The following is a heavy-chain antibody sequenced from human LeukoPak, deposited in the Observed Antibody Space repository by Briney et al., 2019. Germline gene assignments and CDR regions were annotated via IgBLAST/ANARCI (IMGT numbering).Heavy chain of an antibody. J-gene: IGHJ4*02. CDR2: IYQSGST. D-gene: IGHD3-10*01. CDR3: ARTFGSGYFDY. Sequence: KASQTLSLTCGVSGGSVSTIGYSWSWIRQPPGKGLEWIGYIYQSGSTSYNPSLQSRVTISIDKSKNQFSLKLSSVTAADTAVYYCARTFGSGYFDYWGQGTLVTVSS. V-gene: IGHV4-30-2*01. CDR1: GGSVSTIGYS.